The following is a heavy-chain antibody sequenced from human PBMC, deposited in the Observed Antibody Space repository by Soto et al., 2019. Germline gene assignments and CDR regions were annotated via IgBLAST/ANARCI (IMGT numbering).Heavy chain of an antibody. CDR2: ISWDGGST. V-gene: IGHV3-43*01. CDR1: GFTFDDYT. J-gene: IGHJ4*02. CDR3: AKDQGGYSGYDSNVDY. D-gene: IGHD5-12*01. Sequence: QAGGSLRLSCAASGFTFDDYTMHWVRQAPGKGLEWVSLISWDGGSTYYADSVKGRFTISRDNSKNSLYLQMNSLRTEDTALYYCAKDQGGYSGYDSNVDYWGQGTLVTVSS.